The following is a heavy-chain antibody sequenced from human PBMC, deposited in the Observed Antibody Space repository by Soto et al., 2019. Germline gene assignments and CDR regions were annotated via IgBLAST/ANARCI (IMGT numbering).Heavy chain of an antibody. V-gene: IGHV1-69*08. Sequence: QVQPVQSGAEVKKPGSSVKVSCQASGGTFTSYSITWVRQAPGQGLEWVGRVIPVLKTADYAQKFQGRITITADKSTNTAYMELSSLTPEDTAVYYCTKDGLGPTRRYFAFWGQGTLVTVSS. CDR3: TKDGLGPTRRYFAF. J-gene: IGHJ4*02. D-gene: IGHD1-26*01. CDR1: GGTFTSYS. CDR2: VIPVLKTA.